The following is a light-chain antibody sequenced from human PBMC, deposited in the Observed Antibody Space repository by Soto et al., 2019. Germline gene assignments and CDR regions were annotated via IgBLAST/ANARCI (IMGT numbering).Light chain of an antibody. Sequence: QSVLTQPPSASGSPGQSVTISCTETSSDAGGYNYVSWYQQHPGKAPKLMIYEVSKRPSGVPDRFSGSKSGNTASLTVSGLQAEDEADYYCSSYAGSNNFGVFGTGTKVTVL. CDR2: EVS. CDR3: SSYAGSNNFGV. J-gene: IGLJ1*01. CDR1: SSDAGGYNY. V-gene: IGLV2-8*01.